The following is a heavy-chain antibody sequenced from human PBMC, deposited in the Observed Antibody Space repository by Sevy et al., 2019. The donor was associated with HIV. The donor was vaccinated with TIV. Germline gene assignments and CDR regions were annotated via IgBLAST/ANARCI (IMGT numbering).Heavy chain of an antibody. V-gene: IGHV4-59*01. J-gene: IGHJ3*02. CDR2: IYDSGHT. Sequence: SETLSLTCTVSGGSFSTYSWNWIRQSPGKGLEWMGYIYDSGHTNYNPSLKSRVTISVDTSKNQFSLKLNSVTAADTAVYYCAREKGTVTILSAFDIWGQGTRVTVSS. CDR1: GGSFSTYS. D-gene: IGHD4-17*01. CDR3: AREKGTVTILSAFDI.